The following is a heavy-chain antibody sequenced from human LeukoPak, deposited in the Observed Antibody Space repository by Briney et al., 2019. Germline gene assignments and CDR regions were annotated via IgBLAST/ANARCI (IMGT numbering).Heavy chain of an antibody. Sequence: GGSLRLSCAASGFTVSSNSMTWVHQAPGKGLEWVSVIYSGGRTYYTDSVKGRFTISRDNSKNTLFLQMNSLRAEDTAVYYCARDRDGGYYFDYWGQGTLVTVSS. CDR3: ARDRDGGYYFDY. CDR1: GFTVSSNS. CDR2: IYSGGRT. V-gene: IGHV3-66*01. D-gene: IGHD4-23*01. J-gene: IGHJ4*02.